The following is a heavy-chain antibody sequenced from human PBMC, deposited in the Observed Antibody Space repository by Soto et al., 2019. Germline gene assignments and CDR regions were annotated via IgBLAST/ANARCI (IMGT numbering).Heavy chain of an antibody. CDR2: ISSSSSTI. J-gene: IGHJ4*02. Sequence: EVQLVESGGGLVQPGGFLRLSCAASGFTFNSYSMNWVRQAPGKGLEWVSYISSSSSTIYYADSVKGRFTISRDNAKNPLYLQMNSLRDEDTAVYYCARAGYYGSGILLWGQGTLVTVSS. CDR3: ARAGYYGSGILL. D-gene: IGHD3-10*01. V-gene: IGHV3-48*02. CDR1: GFTFNSYS.